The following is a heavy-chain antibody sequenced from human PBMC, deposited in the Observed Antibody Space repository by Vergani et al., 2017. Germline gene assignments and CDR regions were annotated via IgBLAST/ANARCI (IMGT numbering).Heavy chain of an antibody. Sequence: PGSSVKVSCKASGGTFSSYTISWVRQAPGQGLEWMGRIIPILGIANSEQKFQGRVTITADKSTSTAYMELRSLRSEDTAVYYCASGYYDSSATDAFDIWGQGTMVTVSS. CDR1: GGTFSSYT. CDR3: ASGYYDSSATDAFDI. D-gene: IGHD3-22*01. CDR2: IIPILGIA. V-gene: IGHV1-69*02. J-gene: IGHJ3*02.